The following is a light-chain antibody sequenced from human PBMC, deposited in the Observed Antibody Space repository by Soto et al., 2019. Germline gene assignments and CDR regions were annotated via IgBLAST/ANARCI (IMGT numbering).Light chain of an antibody. Sequence: DIQMTQSPSSVSASVGDTVTITCRASQDISSWVAWYQQKPGKAPKLLISAASSLQSGVPTRFSGSGSGTDFTLTISSLQPEDFASYYCQQLNSYPLTFGGGTKVDIK. CDR3: QQLNSYPLT. CDR2: AAS. CDR1: QDISSW. J-gene: IGKJ4*01. V-gene: IGKV1-12*01.